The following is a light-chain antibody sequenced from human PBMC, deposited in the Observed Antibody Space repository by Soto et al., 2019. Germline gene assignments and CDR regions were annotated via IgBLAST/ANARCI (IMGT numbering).Light chain of an antibody. CDR1: SSDVGGYNY. J-gene: IGLJ2*01. CDR3: SSYTSSSTSVV. Sequence: QSALTQPASVSGSPGQSITISCTGTSSDVGGYNYVSWYQQHPGKAPKLMIYDVSNRPSGVSNRFAGSQSGNTASLTISGLQSEDEDDYYCSSYTSSSTSVVFGGGTKLTVL. CDR2: DVS. V-gene: IGLV2-14*01.